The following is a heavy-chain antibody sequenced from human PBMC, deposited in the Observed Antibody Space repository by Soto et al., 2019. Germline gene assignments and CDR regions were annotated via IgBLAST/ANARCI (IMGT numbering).Heavy chain of an antibody. CDR1: GFTFSSYA. D-gene: IGHD3-22*01. Sequence: GGSLRLSCAASGFTFSSYAMSWVRQAPGKGLEWVSVVSGSGGRTYYADSVKGRFTISRDNSKNTLYLQMNSLRDEDTAEYYCRGHSSLLPDDGFDIWGQGTMVTVSS. CDR2: VSGSGGRT. J-gene: IGHJ3*02. CDR3: RGHSSLLPDDGFDI. V-gene: IGHV3-23*01.